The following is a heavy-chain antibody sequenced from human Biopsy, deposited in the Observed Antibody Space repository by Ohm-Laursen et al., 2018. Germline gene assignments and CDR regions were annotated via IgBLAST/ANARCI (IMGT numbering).Heavy chain of an antibody. CDR2: VFYSGTT. CDR3: ARIYFYGLGSSDFFFDA. CDR1: GSSIRTFDYY. J-gene: IGHJ4*01. V-gene: IGHV4-39*01. D-gene: IGHD3-10*01. Sequence: SDTLSLTCSVSGSSIRTFDYYWGWVRQPLGKGLEWIGCVFYSGTTYYNPSLKRRVTISQDESNNQFSLTLTSVTARDTADYYCARIYFYGLGSSDFFFDAWGHGTPVAVSS.